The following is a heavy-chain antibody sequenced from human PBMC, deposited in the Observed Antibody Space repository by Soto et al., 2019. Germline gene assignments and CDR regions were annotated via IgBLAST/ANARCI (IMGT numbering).Heavy chain of an antibody. CDR2: IYYSVST. Sequence: SETLSPNCTVSGDLIISSYWRWIRQPPGKGLERIGDIYYSVSTNYNPSLKSRVTISVDTSKNQFSLKLSSVTAADTAVYYCARGVGYSYGGDAFDIWGQGTMVT. D-gene: IGHD5-18*01. CDR3: ARGVGYSYGGDAFDI. CDR1: GDLIISSY. V-gene: IGHV4-59*01. J-gene: IGHJ3*02.